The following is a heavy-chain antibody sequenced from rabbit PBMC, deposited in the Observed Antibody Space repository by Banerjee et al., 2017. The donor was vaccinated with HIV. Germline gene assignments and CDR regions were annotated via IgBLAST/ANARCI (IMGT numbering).Heavy chain of an antibody. CDR3: ARDGASASGWAFNL. V-gene: IGHV1S45*01. D-gene: IGHD1-1*01. CDR2: ISSSSGYT. J-gene: IGHJ4*01. CDR1: GFSFSSPDY. Sequence: QEQLEESGGDLVRPEGSLTLTCTASGFSFSSPDYVCWVRQAPGKGLEWIACISSSSGYTWYASWAKGRFTISKTSSTTVTLQMASLTAADTATYFCARDGASASGWAFNLWGPGTLVTVS.